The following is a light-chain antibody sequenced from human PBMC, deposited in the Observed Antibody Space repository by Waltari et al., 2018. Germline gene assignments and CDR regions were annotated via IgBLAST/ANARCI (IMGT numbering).Light chain of an antibody. J-gene: IGKJ5*01. CDR2: RAS. CDR3: QQRGTWPPIT. V-gene: IGKV3-11*01. Sequence: EIVLTQSPVILSLSPGETATLSCRASQSVTNYLAWYQQRPGQAPRLLIYRASNRATGIPARFSGSGSGTDFTLTINSLEPEDFAVYYCQQRGTWPPITFGQGTRLEIK. CDR1: QSVTNY.